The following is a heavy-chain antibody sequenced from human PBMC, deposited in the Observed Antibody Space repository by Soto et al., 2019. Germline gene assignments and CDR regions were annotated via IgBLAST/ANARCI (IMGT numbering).Heavy chain of an antibody. J-gene: IGHJ3*02. Sequence: GGSLRLSCAASGFTFSRHWMHWVRQAPGKGLVWVSRINSDGRSINYADSVKGRFTISRDNAKNTLYLQMNSLRAEDTAVYYCARVGDGYDVFDIWGQGTMVTVPS. CDR3: ARVGDGYDVFDI. D-gene: IGHD3-16*01. CDR2: INSDGRSI. CDR1: GFTFSRHW. V-gene: IGHV3-74*01.